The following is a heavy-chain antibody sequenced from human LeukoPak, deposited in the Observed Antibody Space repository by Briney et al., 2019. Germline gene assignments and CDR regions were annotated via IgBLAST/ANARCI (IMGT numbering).Heavy chain of an antibody. Sequence: GGSLRPSCAASGFTFSSYAMHWVRQAPGKGLEWVAVISYDGSNKYYADSVKGRFTISRDNSKSTLYLQMNSLRPEDTAVYYSQVSAYAFDIWGQGTMVTVSS. V-gene: IGHV3-30-3*01. CDR2: ISYDGSNK. CDR3: QVSAYAFDI. D-gene: IGHD6-6*01. CDR1: GFTFSSYA. J-gene: IGHJ3*02.